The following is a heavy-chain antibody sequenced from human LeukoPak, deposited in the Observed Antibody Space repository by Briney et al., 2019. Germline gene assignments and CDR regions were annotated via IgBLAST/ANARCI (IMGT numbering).Heavy chain of an antibody. D-gene: IGHD3-3*01. Sequence: ASVTLSCTASGYTFTGYYMHWVRQAPGQGLEWMGWINPNSGGTNYAQKFQGRVTITRGTSISTAYMELSRLRSDDTAVYYCASSLPDFWSGYAGYYGMDVWGQGTTVTVSS. V-gene: IGHV1-2*02. CDR2: INPNSGGT. J-gene: IGHJ6*02. CDR3: ASSLPDFWSGYAGYYGMDV. CDR1: GYTFTGYY.